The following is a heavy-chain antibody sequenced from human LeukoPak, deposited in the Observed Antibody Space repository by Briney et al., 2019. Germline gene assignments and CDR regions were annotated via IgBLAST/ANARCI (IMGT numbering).Heavy chain of an antibody. CDR1: GHTFTAYY. CDR2: INPNSGGT. Sequence: ASVKVSCKASGHTFTAYYMHWVRQAPGQGLEWMGWINPNSGGTNYAQKFQGRVTMTRDTSISTAYMELSGLISDDTAVYFCARDRERYRNYYYSMDVWGIGTTVTVSS. J-gene: IGHJ6*03. D-gene: IGHD2-15*01. CDR3: ARDRERYRNYYYSMDV. V-gene: IGHV1-2*02.